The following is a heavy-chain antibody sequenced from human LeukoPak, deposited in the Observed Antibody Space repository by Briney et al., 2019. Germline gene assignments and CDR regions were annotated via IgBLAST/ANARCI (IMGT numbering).Heavy chain of an antibody. Sequence: PSETLSLTCAVSGDSISSGDYSWSWIRQPPGKGLEWIGYIFHTGNTYHNPSLKSRVTISIDRSKNQFSLKLSSVTAADTAVYYCARARESMAVSGSYFDYWGQGTLVTASS. D-gene: IGHD6-19*01. J-gene: IGHJ4*02. V-gene: IGHV4-30-2*01. CDR3: ARARESMAVSGSYFDY. CDR1: GDSISSGDYS. CDR2: IFHTGNT.